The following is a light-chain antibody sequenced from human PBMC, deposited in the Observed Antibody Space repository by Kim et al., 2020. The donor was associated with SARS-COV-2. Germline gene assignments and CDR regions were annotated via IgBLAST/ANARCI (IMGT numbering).Light chain of an antibody. V-gene: IGKV3-20*01. CDR3: QQYGSSPG. CDR1: QSVSSSY. CDR2: GAS. Sequence: LSQGERATLSCRDSQSVSSSYLAWYQQKPGQAPRLLIYGASSRATGIPDRFSGSGSGTDFTLTISRLEPEDFAVYYRQQYGSSPGFGQGTRLEIK. J-gene: IGKJ5*01.